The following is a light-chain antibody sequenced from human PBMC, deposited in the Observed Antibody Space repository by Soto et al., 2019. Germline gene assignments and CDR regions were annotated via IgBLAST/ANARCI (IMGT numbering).Light chain of an antibody. J-gene: IGLJ1*01. V-gene: IGLV1-40*01. CDR3: QSYARGLSAHV. Sequence: QSVLTQPPSVSGAPGQRVTISCTGRSSNIGAGSDVHWYKQPPGAPPKLLIYGNNNRPSGVPDRFSGSKSGNSASLAITGLQPEDEADYYCQSYARGLSAHVFGTGTKLTVL. CDR2: GNN. CDR1: SSNIGAGSD.